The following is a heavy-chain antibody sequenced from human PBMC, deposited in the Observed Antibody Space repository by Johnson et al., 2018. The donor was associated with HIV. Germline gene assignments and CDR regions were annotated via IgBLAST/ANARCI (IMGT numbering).Heavy chain of an antibody. CDR3: ARDRQAVRGTFDL. Sequence: VQLVESGGGVVRPGGSLRLSCTASGFMFDDYGMNWVRQAPGKGLEWVSGINWNGGSTGYADSMKGRFTISRDNAKNSLYLQMNSLRAEDTALYYCARDRQAVRGTFDLWGQGTMVAVSS. D-gene: IGHD6-19*01. J-gene: IGHJ3*01. CDR2: INWNGGST. CDR1: GFMFDDYG. V-gene: IGHV3-20*04.